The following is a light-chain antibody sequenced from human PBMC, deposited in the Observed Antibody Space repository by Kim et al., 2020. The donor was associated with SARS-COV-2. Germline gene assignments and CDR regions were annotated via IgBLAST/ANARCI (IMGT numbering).Light chain of an antibody. CDR2: NNI. CDR3: ASWDDGLNALV. CDR1: SSDIGTYY. J-gene: IGLJ3*02. Sequence: GQRVTITCSGSSSDIGTYYVYWYQQVPGRAPRLLIFNNIRRPSGVPDRFSGSKSGTAASLAISGLRSEDEADYYCASWDDGLNALVFGGGTQLTVL. V-gene: IGLV1-47*01.